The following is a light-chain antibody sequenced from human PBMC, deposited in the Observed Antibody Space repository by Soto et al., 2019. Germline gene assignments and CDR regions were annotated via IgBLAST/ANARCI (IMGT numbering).Light chain of an antibody. CDR3: QQYNSYSRAWT. CDR2: KAS. CDR1: QSISSW. V-gene: IGKV1-5*03. Sequence: DIQMTQSPSTLSASVGDRVTITCRASQSISSWLAWYQQKPGKAPKLLIYKASSLESGVPSRFSGSGSGTEFTLTISSLQPDDLATYYCQQYNSYSRAWTFGQGTKVEIK. J-gene: IGKJ1*01.